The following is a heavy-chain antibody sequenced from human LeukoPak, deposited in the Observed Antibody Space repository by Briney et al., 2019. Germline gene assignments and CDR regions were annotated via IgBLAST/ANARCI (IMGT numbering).Heavy chain of an antibody. CDR3: AKDSPYYYGSGDY. CDR1: GFTFSNFA. Sequence: PGGSLRLSCAASGFTFSNFAMSWVRQAPGKGLEWVSAISGSGGSTYYADSVKGRFTISRDNSRNTLYLQMNSLRAEDTAVYYCAKDSPYYYGSGDYWGQGTLVTVSS. CDR2: ISGSGGST. D-gene: IGHD3-10*01. V-gene: IGHV3-23*01. J-gene: IGHJ4*02.